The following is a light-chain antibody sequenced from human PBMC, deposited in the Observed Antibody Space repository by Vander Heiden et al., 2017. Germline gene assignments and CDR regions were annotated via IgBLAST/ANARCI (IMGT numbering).Light chain of an antibody. Sequence: DIQMTQSPSSLSAPVGDRVTITCRASQSISSYLNWYQQKPGKAPKLLIYAASSLQSGVPSRFSGSGSGTDFTLTISSLQPEDFVTYYCQQSYSTLALTFGGGTKVEIK. CDR3: QQSYSTLALT. V-gene: IGKV1-39*01. CDR1: QSISSY. CDR2: AAS. J-gene: IGKJ4*01.